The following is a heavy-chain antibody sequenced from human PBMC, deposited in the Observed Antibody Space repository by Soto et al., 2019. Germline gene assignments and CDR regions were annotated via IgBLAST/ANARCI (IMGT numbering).Heavy chain of an antibody. CDR2: LYHIGST. V-gene: IGHV4-38-2*01. J-gene: IGHJ6*02. Sequence: TLSLTCAVSGYSISSGNYWAWIRQPPGRGLEWIGSLYHIGSTHYNTSLKSRVTISVDTSKNHFSLELSSVTAADTAIYYCRSSTSCYDESCVDVWGQGTMVTVSS. CDR1: GYSISSGNY. D-gene: IGHD2-2*01. CDR3: RSSTSCYDESCVDV.